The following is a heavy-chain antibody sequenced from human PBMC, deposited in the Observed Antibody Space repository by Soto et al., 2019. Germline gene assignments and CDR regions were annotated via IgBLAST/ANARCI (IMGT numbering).Heavy chain of an antibody. D-gene: IGHD6-13*01. CDR3: SRVGYSRRWYGLGQPAYYYYGMEV. J-gene: IGHJ6*02. CDR2: IIPIFGTA. CDR1: GGTFSGYA. Sequence: GASVKVSCKASGGTFSGYAISWVRQAPGQGLEWMGGIIPIFGTANYAQKFQGRVTITADESTSTAYMELSSLRSEDTAVSYCSRVGYSRRWYGLGQPAYYYYGMEVWGQGTTVNVSS. V-gene: IGHV1-69*13.